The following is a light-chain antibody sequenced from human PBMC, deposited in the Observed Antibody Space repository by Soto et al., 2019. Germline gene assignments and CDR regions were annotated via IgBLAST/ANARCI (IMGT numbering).Light chain of an antibody. V-gene: IGKV1D-12*01. CDR1: QDISGW. CDR2: AAS. CDR3: QQYDKYST. J-gene: IGKJ1*01. Sequence: DIQMTQSPSSVSASVGDRVTITCRASQDISGWLAWFQQKPGKAPNLLIYAASILQSGVPSRFSGSGSGTDFTLTITYLQPEDFATYFCQQYDKYSTFGHGTKVDVK.